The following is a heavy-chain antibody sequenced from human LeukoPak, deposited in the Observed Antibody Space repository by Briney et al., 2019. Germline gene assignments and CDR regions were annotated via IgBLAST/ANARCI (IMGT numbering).Heavy chain of an antibody. CDR2: IIPKSGAA. CDR1: GYTFTDYY. V-gene: IGHV1-2*02. J-gene: IGHJ3*02. Sequence: ASVRVSCKASGYTFTDYYMHWVRQAPGQGLEWMGWIIPKSGAANYAQKFQGRVTMTRDTSISTAYMELSSLSSDDTAMFYCARSNHYYGSGSGDAFDIWGQGTMVTVSS. CDR3: ARSNHYYGSGSGDAFDI. D-gene: IGHD3-10*01.